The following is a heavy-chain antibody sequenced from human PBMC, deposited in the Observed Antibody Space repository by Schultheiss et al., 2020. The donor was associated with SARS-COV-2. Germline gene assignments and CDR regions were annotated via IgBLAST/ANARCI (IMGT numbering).Heavy chain of an antibody. CDR2: ISYDGSNK. Sequence: GGSLRLSCAASGFNFSGYAMHWFRQAPGKGLEWVAVISYDGSNKYYADSVKGRFTISRDNSKNTLYLQMNSLRAEDTAVYYCARDKLEKYYDILTGYYTPWDYYGMDVWGQGTTVTVSS. CDR3: ARDKLEKYYDILTGYYTPWDYYGMDV. V-gene: IGHV3-30-3*01. D-gene: IGHD3-9*01. J-gene: IGHJ6*02. CDR1: GFNFSGYA.